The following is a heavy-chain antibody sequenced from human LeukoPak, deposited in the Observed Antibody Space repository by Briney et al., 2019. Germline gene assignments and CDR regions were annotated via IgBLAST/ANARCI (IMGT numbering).Heavy chain of an antibody. CDR1: GYTFTSYG. CDR3: AGARDFWSGSMAGSD. J-gene: IGHJ4*02. CDR2: ISAYNGNT. Sequence: ASVKVSCKASGYTFTSYGISWVRQAPGQGLEWMGWISAYNGNTNYAQKLQGRVTMTTVTSTSTAYMELRSLRSEDTAVYYCAGARDFWSGSMAGSDWGQGTLVTVSS. V-gene: IGHV1-18*01. D-gene: IGHD3-3*01.